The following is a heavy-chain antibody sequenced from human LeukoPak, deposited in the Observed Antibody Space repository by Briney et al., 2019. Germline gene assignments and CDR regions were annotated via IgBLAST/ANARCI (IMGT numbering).Heavy chain of an antibody. D-gene: IGHD2-2*01. CDR1: AGSFSGYY. V-gene: IGHV4-34*01. Sequence: SETLSLTCAVYAGSFSGYYWSWIRQPPGKGLEWIGEINHSGSTNYNPSLKSRVTISVDTSKNQFSLKLSSVTAADTAVYYCAIHIVVVPAAKKKNWFDPWGQGTLVTVSS. CDR2: INHSGST. J-gene: IGHJ5*02. CDR3: AIHIVVVPAAKKKNWFDP.